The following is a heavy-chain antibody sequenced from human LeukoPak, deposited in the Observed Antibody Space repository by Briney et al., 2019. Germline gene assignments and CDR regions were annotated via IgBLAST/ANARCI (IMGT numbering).Heavy chain of an antibody. CDR3: AREYAGATGETIDY. Sequence: ASVKVSCKASGYTFTGYAMNWVQQSPGQGLEWMGWINTNTGNPTYAQGFTGRFVFSLNTSVSTAYLQISSLKAEDTAVYYCAREYAGATGETIDYWGQGTLVTVSS. CDR2: INTNTGNP. J-gene: IGHJ4*02. CDR1: GYTFTGYA. V-gene: IGHV7-4-1*02. D-gene: IGHD1-26*01.